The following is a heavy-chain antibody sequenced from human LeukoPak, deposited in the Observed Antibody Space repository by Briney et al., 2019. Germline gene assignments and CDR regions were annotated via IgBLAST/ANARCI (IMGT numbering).Heavy chain of an antibody. Sequence: SETLSLTCTVSGGSISSYYWSWIRQPAGKGLEWIGRIYTSGSTNYNPSLKSRVTMSVDTSKNQFSLKLSSVTAADTAVYYCARFNIRANYYYYMDVWVKGTTVTVSS. CDR1: GGSISSYY. CDR3: ARFNIRANYYYYMDV. D-gene: IGHD3-3*02. J-gene: IGHJ6*03. V-gene: IGHV4-4*07. CDR2: IYTSGST.